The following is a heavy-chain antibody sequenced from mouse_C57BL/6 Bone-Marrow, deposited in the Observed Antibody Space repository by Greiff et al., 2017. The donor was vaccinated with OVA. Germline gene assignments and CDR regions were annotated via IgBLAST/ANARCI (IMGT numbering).Heavy chain of an antibody. CDR2: IHPSDSDT. J-gene: IGHJ2*01. D-gene: IGHD1-1*01. CDR3: AIVYYGSSYDGD. V-gene: IGHV1-74*01. CDR1: GYTFTSYW. Sequence: QVQLQQPGAELVKPGASVKVSCKASGYTFTSYWMHWVKQRPGQGLEWIGRIHPSDSDTNYNQKFKGKATLTVDKSSSTAYMQLSILTSEDSAVYYCAIVYYGSSYDGDWGQGTTLTVSS.